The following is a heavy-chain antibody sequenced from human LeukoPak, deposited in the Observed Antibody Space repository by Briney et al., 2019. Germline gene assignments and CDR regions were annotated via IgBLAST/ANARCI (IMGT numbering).Heavy chain of an antibody. J-gene: IGHJ4*02. V-gene: IGHV1-18*01. CDR2: ISAYNGNT. CDR1: GGTFSSYD. CDR3: ARDTAGYSSGWYVDY. Sequence: ASVKVSCKASGGTFSSYDINWVRQAPGQGLEWMGWISAYNGNTNYAQKLQGRVTMTTDTSTSTAYMELRSLRSDDTAVYYCARDTAGYSSGWYVDYWGQGTLVTVSS. D-gene: IGHD6-19*01.